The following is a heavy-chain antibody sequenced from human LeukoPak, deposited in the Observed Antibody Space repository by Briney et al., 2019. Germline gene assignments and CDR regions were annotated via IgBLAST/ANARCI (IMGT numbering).Heavy chain of an antibody. CDR1: GFTFSSYG. J-gene: IGHJ3*02. V-gene: IGHV3-7*01. CDR2: INEDGSGK. Sequence: GRSLRLSCATSGFTFSSYGIHWVRQAPGKGLEWVGNINEDGSGKSYVDSVKGRFTISRDNAKNSLYLQMNSLRAEDTAVYYCARDGRVGATKAFDIWGQGTMVTVSS. CDR3: ARDGRVGATKAFDI. D-gene: IGHD2-15*01.